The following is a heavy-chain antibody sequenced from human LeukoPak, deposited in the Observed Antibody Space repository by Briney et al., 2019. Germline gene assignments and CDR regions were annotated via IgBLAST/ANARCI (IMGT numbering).Heavy chain of an antibody. V-gene: IGHV4-59*01. D-gene: IGHD6-19*01. CDR2: IYYSGST. CDR1: GGSISSYY. Sequence: PSETLSLTCTVSGGSISSYYWSWIRQPPGKGLEWIGYIYYSGSTNYNPSLNSRVTISADTSKHQFSLKLSSVTAADTAVYYCARDLGYSSGRGFDYWGQGTLVTVSS. J-gene: IGHJ4*02. CDR3: ARDLGYSSGRGFDY.